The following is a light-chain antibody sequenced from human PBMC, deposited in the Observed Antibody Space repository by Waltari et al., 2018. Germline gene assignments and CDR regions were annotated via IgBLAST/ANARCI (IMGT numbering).Light chain of an antibody. CDR3: QQYGTSPFT. V-gene: IGKV3-20*01. Sequence: ETVLTQSPGALSLSPGEGATLSCRASQSVSSSCLAWYQQKPGQAPRVLIYGASSRATGIPDRFSGSGSGTDFTLTISRLEPEDFAVYYCQQYGTSPFTFGPGTKVDIK. CDR2: GAS. CDR1: QSVSSSC. J-gene: IGKJ3*01.